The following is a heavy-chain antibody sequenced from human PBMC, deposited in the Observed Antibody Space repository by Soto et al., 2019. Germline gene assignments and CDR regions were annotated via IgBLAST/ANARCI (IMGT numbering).Heavy chain of an antibody. CDR1: GFTFSSYS. V-gene: IGHV3-21*01. Sequence: EVQLVESGGGLVKPGGSLRLSCAASGFTFSSYSMNWVRQAPGKGLEWVSSISSSSSYIYYADSVKGRFTISRDNAKNSLSLQMNSLRAEDTAVYYCARALLSEYYYYYMDVWGKGTTVTVSS. CDR3: ARALLSEYYYYYMDV. CDR2: ISSSSSYI. J-gene: IGHJ6*03.